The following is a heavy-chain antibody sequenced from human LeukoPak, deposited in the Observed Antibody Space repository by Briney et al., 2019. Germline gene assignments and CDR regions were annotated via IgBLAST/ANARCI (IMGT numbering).Heavy chain of an antibody. V-gene: IGHV4-59*02. CDR2: IYYSGST. CDR1: GGSVSSYY. D-gene: IGHD5-18*01. Sequence: SETLSLTCTVSGGSVSSYYWSWIRQPPGKGLEWIGYIYYSGSTNYNPSLKSRVTISVDTSKNQFSLKLSSVTAADTAVYYCARDVDTAMVLGAFDIWGQGTMVTVSS. CDR3: ARDVDTAMVLGAFDI. J-gene: IGHJ3*02.